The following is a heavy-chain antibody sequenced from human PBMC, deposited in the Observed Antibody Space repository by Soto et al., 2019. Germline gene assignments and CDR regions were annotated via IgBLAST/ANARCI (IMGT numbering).Heavy chain of an antibody. D-gene: IGHD6-19*01. CDR2: ISASSSSI. CDR3: ARGSSGWYDY. V-gene: IGHV3-48*02. Sequence: QAGGSLRLSCAASGFTFSIYSMNWVRQAPGKGLEWVSYISASSSSIYDADSVKGRFTISRDNAKNSLYLQMKSLGDEDTAVYYCARGSSGWYDYWGQGTQVTVSS. J-gene: IGHJ4*02. CDR1: GFTFSIYS.